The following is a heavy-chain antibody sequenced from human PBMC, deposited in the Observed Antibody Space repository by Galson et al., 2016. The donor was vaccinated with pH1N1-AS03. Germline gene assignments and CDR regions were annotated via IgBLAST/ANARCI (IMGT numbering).Heavy chain of an antibody. D-gene: IGHD3-16*01. J-gene: IGHJ3*02. CDR1: GVSVTSSGVG. CDR3: ARPNCGGNAFEI. CDR2: VYWDETR. V-gene: IGHV2-5*02. Sequence: PALVKPTQTLTLTCSVSGVSVTSSGVGVGWFRQPPGKALEWLALVYWDETRRYSPSLKNRLNITKDSSKNQVVLTVTSVDPMDISTYFCARPNCGGNAFEIWGPGTMVTVSS.